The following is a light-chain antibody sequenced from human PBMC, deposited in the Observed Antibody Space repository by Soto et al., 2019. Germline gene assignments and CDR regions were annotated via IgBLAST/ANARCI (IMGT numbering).Light chain of an antibody. CDR2: DVN. V-gene: IGLV2-14*01. CDR1: SSDVGGYNS. CDR3: SSYTGSSTLVV. Sequence: QSALTQPASVSGSPGQSITISCTGTSSDVGGYNSVSWYQRYPGKAPKLMIYDVNSRPSGVSTRFSGSKSGNTASLTISGLQAEDEADYFCSSYTGSSTLVVFGGGTKLTVL. J-gene: IGLJ2*01.